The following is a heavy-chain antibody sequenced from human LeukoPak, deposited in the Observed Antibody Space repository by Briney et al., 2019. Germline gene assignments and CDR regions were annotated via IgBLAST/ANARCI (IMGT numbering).Heavy chain of an antibody. CDR2: IGSSSTFI. J-gene: IGHJ4*02. CDR1: GFTFTSYT. V-gene: IGHV3-21*01. CDR3: AKAHPGFDY. Sequence: GGSLRLSCAASGFTFTSYTMNWVRQAPGKGLEWVSSIGSSSTFIYYADSVKGRLTISRDNAKNSLFLQMNSLRAEDTAVYYCAKAHPGFDYWGQGTLVTVSS.